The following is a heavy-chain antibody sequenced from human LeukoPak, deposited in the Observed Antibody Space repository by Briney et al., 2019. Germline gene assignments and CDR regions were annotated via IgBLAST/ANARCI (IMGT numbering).Heavy chain of an antibody. CDR3: ATGDYDSSGYPMRPFDY. V-gene: IGHV1-24*01. CDR2: FDPEDGET. D-gene: IGHD3-22*01. CDR1: GYTLTELS. J-gene: IGHJ4*02. Sequence: EASVKVSCKVSGYTLTELSMHWVRQAPGKGLEWMGGFDPEDGETIYAQKFQGRVTMTEDTSTDTAYMELSSLRSEDTAVYYCATGDYDSSGYPMRPFDYWGQGTLVTVS.